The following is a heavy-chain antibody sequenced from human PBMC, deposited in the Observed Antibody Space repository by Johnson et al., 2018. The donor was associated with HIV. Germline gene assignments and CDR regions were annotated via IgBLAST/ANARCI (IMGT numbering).Heavy chain of an antibody. CDR1: GFTVSSNY. Sequence: VQLVESGGGLVQPGGSLRLSCAASGFTVSSNYMSWVRQAPGKGLEWVSGMNWNGGSIGYADSVKGRFTISRDNSKNTVYLQMNSLRAEDTAVYYCARPPSLPGAFDIWGQGTMVTVSS. V-gene: IGHV3-66*04. J-gene: IGHJ3*02. CDR2: MNWNGGSI. CDR3: ARPPSLPGAFDI.